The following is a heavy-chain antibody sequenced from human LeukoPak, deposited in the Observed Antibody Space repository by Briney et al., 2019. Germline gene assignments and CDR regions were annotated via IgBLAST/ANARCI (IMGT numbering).Heavy chain of an antibody. CDR1: GFTFDDYA. V-gene: IGHV3-9*01. Sequence: GGSLRLSCAASGFTFDDYAMHWVRQAPGKGLEWVSSISWNSGSIGYGDSVKGRFTISRDNAKSSLYLEMSFLRTEDTASYYCAKGALYDSSGYFDYWGQGSLVTVSS. CDR3: AKGALYDSSGYFDY. CDR2: ISWNSGSI. D-gene: IGHD3-22*01. J-gene: IGHJ4*02.